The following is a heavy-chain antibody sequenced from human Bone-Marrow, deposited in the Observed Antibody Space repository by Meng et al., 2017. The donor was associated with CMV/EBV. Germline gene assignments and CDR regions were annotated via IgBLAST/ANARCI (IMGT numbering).Heavy chain of an antibody. V-gene: IGHV1-18*01. CDR3: VREVRAYYDFWSGGSQDY. D-gene: IGHD3-3*01. Sequence: ASVKVSCKASGYTFTSYGISWVRQAPGQGLEWMGWISAYNGNTKYAQKLQGRVTMTTDTSTSTAYMELRSLRSDDTAVYYCVREVRAYYDFWSGGSQDYWGQGTLVTVSS. J-gene: IGHJ4*02. CDR1: GYTFTSYG. CDR2: ISAYNGNT.